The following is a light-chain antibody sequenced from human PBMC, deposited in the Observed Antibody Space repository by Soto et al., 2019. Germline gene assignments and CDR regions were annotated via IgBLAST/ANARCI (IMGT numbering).Light chain of an antibody. CDR3: QQYVTPPPYT. J-gene: IGKJ2*01. CDR2: AAS. V-gene: IGKV3-20*01. Sequence: EIVLTQSPGTLSLSPGERATLSCRASQSVTNSYLAWYQQKPGQAPRLLIYAASSRATGIPDRFSGSGSGTDCTLTISRLEPEDFAVYYCQQYVTPPPYTFCQGTKLEIK. CDR1: QSVTNSY.